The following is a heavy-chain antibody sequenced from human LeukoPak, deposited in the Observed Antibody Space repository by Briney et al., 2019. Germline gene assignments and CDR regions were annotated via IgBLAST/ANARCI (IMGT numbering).Heavy chain of an antibody. CDR2: MNSNSGNT. Sequence: ASVKVSCKASGYTFTSYDINWVRQATGQGLEWMGWMNSNSGNTGYAQKFQGRVTMTRNTSISTAYMELSSLRSEDTAVYYCAREGTYYYDSSGYYYFDYWGQGTLVTVSS. V-gene: IGHV1-8*01. J-gene: IGHJ4*02. CDR3: AREGTYYYDSSGYYYFDY. CDR1: GYTFTSYD. D-gene: IGHD3-22*01.